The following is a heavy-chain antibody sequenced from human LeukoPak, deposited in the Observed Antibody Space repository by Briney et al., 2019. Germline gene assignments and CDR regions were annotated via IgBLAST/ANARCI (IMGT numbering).Heavy chain of an antibody. Sequence: PGGSLRLSCAASGFTFSSYAMHWVRQAPGKGLEGVAVISYDGSNKYYADSVKGRFTISRDNSKNTLYLQMNSLRAEDTAVYYCARVRYSKYYYYGMDVWGQGTTVTVSS. CDR3: ARVRYSKYYYYGMDV. D-gene: IGHD6-13*01. V-gene: IGHV3-30*04. CDR1: GFTFSSYA. J-gene: IGHJ6*02. CDR2: ISYDGSNK.